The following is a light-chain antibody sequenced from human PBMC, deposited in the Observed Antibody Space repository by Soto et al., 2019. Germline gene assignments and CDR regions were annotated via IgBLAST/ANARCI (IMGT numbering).Light chain of an antibody. CDR2: AAS. V-gene: IGKV1-39*01. Sequence: DIQMTQSPSSLSASLGDRVTITCRASPSISNFLNWVQHKPGNAPKVLISAASTLQSGVPPRFSGSESGTDFTLTISSLRPEDSASYYCQQYYNSVLTFGGGTKVEIK. CDR3: QQYYNSVLT. CDR1: PSISNF. J-gene: IGKJ4*01.